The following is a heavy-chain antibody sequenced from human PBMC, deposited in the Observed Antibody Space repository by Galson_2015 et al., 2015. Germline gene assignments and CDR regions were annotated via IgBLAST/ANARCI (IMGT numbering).Heavy chain of an antibody. D-gene: IGHD4/OR15-4a*01. CDR1: GLIFSTYC. V-gene: IGHV3-7*01. CDR2: IRPDGTSR. Sequence: SLRLSCAPSGLIFSTYCMTWVRQAPGKGLEWVAAIRPDGTSRYYVDSVQGRFTISRDNADNSLYLQMNSLRAEDTGIYYCVRAMTIGRLCYHFDLWGQGTLVTVSS. CDR3: VRAMTIGRLCYHFDL. J-gene: IGHJ4*02.